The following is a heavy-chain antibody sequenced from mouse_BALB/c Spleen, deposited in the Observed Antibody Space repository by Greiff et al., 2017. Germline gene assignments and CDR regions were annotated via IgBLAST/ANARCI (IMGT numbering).Heavy chain of an antibody. CDR2: INPGSGGT. V-gene: IGHV1-54*01. D-gene: IGHD2-14*01. J-gene: IGHJ4*01. Sequence: QVQLQQSGAELVRPGTSVKVSCKASGYAFTNYLIEWVKQRPGQGLEWIGVINPGSGGTKYNEKFKGKATLTSDKSSSTAYMELSSLTSEDSAVYYCARSGYEVYYAMDYWGQGTSVTVSS. CDR3: ARSGYEVYYAMDY. CDR1: GYAFTNYL.